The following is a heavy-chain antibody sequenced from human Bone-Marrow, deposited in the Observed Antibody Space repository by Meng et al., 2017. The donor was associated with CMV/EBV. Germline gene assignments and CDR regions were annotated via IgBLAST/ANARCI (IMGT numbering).Heavy chain of an antibody. Sequence: SETLSLTCAVYGGSFSGYYWSWIRQPPGKGLEWIGEINHSGSTNYNPSLKSRVTISVDTSKNQFSLKLSSVTAADTDVYYCARGWQYQLPPYFDYWGQGTLVTVSS. CDR2: INHSGST. D-gene: IGHD2-2*01. J-gene: IGHJ4*02. CDR1: GGSFSGYY. V-gene: IGHV4-34*01. CDR3: ARGWQYQLPPYFDY.